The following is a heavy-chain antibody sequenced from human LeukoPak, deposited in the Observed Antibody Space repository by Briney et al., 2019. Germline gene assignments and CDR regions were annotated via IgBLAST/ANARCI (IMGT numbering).Heavy chain of an antibody. J-gene: IGHJ6*03. CDR1: GYTFTGYY. CDR2: INPNSGGT. D-gene: IGHD3-9*01. CDR3: ARDLRLRYFDWLRAGYYYYYYMDV. V-gene: IGHV1-2*02. Sequence: GASVKVSFKASGYTFTGYYMHWVRQAPGQGLEWMGWINPNSGGTNYSQKFQGRVTMTRDTSISTAYMELSRLRSDDTAVYYCARDLRLRYFDWLRAGYYYYYYMDVWGKGTTVTVSS.